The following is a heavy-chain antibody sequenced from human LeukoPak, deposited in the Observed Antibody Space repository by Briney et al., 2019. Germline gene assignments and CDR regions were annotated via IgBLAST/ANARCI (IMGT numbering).Heavy chain of an antibody. Sequence: PGGSLRLSCTGSGFTFRTYAFSWVRQDPGKELGWVSATGSNGVTYFADSVKSRFTISRDNSKNALYLQMNGLRADDTAVYYCGIRDTSDYYVFWGQGTLVTVSS. CDR1: GFTFRTYA. V-gene: IGHV3-23*01. CDR3: GIRDTSDYYVF. D-gene: IGHD3-22*01. CDR2: TGSNGVT. J-gene: IGHJ4*02.